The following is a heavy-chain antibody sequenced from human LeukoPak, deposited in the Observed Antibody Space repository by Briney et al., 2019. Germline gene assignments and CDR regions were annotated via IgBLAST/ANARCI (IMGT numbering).Heavy chain of an antibody. CDR3: ARGPHQHSDF. V-gene: IGHV1-46*01. CDR2: LIPSRGTP. D-gene: IGHD2-2*01. Sequence: ASVKVSCKASGYTFTGFYIHWVRQAPGQGLEWMAKLIPSRGTPSYAQKFQGRVTVTSDTSTSTVHMELSSLRSDDSAVYYCARGPHQHSDFWGQGTLVSVSS. CDR1: GYTFTGFY. J-gene: IGHJ4*02.